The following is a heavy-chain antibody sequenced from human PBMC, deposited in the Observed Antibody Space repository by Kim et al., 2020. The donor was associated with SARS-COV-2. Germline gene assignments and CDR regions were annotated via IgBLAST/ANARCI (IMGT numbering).Heavy chain of an antibody. Sequence: GGSLRLSCSASGFTFSSYAMHWVRQAPGKGLEYVSAISSNGGSTYYADSVKGRFTISRDNSKNTLYLQMSSLRAEDTAVYYCVKDPIAVAHQRTWGYFDYWGQGTLVTVSS. D-gene: IGHD6-19*01. V-gene: IGHV3-64D*09. J-gene: IGHJ4*02. CDR2: ISSNGGST. CDR1: GFTFSSYA. CDR3: VKDPIAVAHQRTWGYFDY.